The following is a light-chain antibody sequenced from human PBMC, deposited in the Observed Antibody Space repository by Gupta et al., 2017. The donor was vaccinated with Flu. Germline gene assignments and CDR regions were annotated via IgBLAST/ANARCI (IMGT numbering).Light chain of an antibody. CDR3: QSYDNSLGGSWV. Sequence: IACTGNSSNIGARYDVHWYQRFPGTAPRLLISGNNNRPSGVPDRFSASRSGTSASLAITGLQVEDEADYYCQSYDNSLGGSWVFGEGTKLTVL. V-gene: IGLV1-40*01. CDR1: SSNIGARYD. J-gene: IGLJ3*02. CDR2: GNN.